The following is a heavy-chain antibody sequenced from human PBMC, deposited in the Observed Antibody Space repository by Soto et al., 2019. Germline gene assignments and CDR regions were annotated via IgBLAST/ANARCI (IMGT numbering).Heavy chain of an antibody. CDR1: GGSISSGGYY. J-gene: IGHJ6*02. D-gene: IGHD3-3*01. V-gene: IGHV4-31*03. CDR3: AGGFSPITIFGVVTLDA. Sequence: SETLSLTCSVSGGSISSGGYYWSWIRQHPGKGLEWIGYIYYSGSTYYNPSLKSRVTISVDTSKNQFSLKLSSVTAADTAVYYCAGGFSPITIFGVVTLDAWGQGTTVTVAS. CDR2: IYYSGST.